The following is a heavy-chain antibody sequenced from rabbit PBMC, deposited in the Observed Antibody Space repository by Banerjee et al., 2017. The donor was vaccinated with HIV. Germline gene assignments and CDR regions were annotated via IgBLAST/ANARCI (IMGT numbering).Heavy chain of an antibody. J-gene: IGHJ4*01. CDR2: IYAGSAGST. CDR1: GFDFSSSYM. V-gene: IGHV1S45*01. Sequence: QEQLKETGGGLVQPGGSLTLSCKTSGFDFSSSYMSWVRQAPGKGLEWIACIYAGSAGSTCYATWAKGRFTISKTSSTTVTLQMTSLTAADTTTYFCARSAYSGYGYISEYNLWGQGTLVTVS. CDR3: ARSAYSGYGYISEYNL. D-gene: IGHD6-1*01.